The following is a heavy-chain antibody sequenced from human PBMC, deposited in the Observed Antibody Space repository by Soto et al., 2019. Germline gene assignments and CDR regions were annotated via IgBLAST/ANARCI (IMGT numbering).Heavy chain of an antibody. CDR2: VSYGDSNK. J-gene: IGHJ6*02. D-gene: IGHD3-10*01. V-gene: IGHV3-30-3*01. CDR1: GFTFSAYA. CDR3: ARSGFYGSGILYFSGVDV. Sequence: QVQLVESGGGEVQPGRSLRLSCAASGFTFSAYAMHWVRQAPGTGLEWVATVSYGDSNKYYADSVKGRFTISRDNSKKTLFLQMNSLQVEDTSIYFCARSGFYGSGILYFSGVDVWGQGTRVTVSS.